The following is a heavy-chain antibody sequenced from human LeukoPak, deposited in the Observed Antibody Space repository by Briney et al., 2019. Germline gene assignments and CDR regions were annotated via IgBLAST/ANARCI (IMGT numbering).Heavy chain of an antibody. Sequence: GGSLRLSCVGSGFTLSRYALHWVRQAPGKGLEWVSYIGGSGRTIYYADSVKGRFTISRDNAKNSLFLQMNTLRAEDTAVYYCAGSVPHGYFDSWGQGTLVTVSS. CDR3: AGSVPHGYFDS. V-gene: IGHV3-48*03. J-gene: IGHJ4*02. CDR2: IGGSGRTI. CDR1: GFTLSRYA.